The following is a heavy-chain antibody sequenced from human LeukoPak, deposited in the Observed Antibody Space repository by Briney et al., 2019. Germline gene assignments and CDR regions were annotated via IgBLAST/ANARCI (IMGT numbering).Heavy chain of an antibody. V-gene: IGHV5-51*01. CDR2: IYPGDSVP. D-gene: IGHD4-17*01. Sequence: GESLKISCGGSGYSFTTYWIAWVRQMPGKGLEWMGIIYPGDSVPRYSPSFQGQVTISADKSINTAYLQWSSLKASDTAMYYCARQPTVTTNFDYWGQGTLVTVSS. CDR3: ARQPTVTTNFDY. CDR1: GYSFTTYW. J-gene: IGHJ4*02.